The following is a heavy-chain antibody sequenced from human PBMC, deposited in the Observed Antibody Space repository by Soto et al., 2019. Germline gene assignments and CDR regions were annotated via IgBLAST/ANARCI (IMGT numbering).Heavy chain of an antibody. CDR2: IYWVDDK. J-gene: IGHJ4*02. CDR3: THSPEYPVFDY. V-gene: IGHV2-5*02. CDR1: GTSLTMSGVG. Sequence: SGPTLVNPTQTLTLTCTFSGTSLTMSGVGVGWIRQPPGKALEWLALIYWVDDKRYSPSLKNRLTITKDTSKNQVVLRMTNMDPVDTATYYCTHSPEYPVFDYWGQGTLVTVSS.